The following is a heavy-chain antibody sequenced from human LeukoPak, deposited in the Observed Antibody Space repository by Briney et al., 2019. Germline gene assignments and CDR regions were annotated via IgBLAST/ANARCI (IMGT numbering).Heavy chain of an antibody. J-gene: IGHJ4*02. Sequence: GGSLRLSCAASGFTFSSYEMNWVRQAPGKGLEWVSYISSSGSTIYYADSVKGRFAISRDNAKNSLYLQMNSLRAEDTAVYYCARDQEVRFLTGANYFDYWGQGTLVTVSS. CDR1: GFTFSSYE. V-gene: IGHV3-48*03. CDR3: ARDQEVRFLTGANYFDY. CDR2: ISSSGSTI. D-gene: IGHD3-9*01.